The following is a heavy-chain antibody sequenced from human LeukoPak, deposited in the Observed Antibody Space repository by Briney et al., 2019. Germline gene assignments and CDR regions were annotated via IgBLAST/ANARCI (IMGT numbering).Heavy chain of an antibody. D-gene: IGHD3-10*01. V-gene: IGHV1-2*06. CDR1: GGTFSSYA. CDR3: ARDFYGSRPGAFDY. J-gene: IGHJ4*02. CDR2: INPNSAAS. Sequence: ASVKVSCKASGGTFSSYAISWVRQAPGQGLEWMGQINPNSAASHYAQKFQDRVTMTSDTSINMAYMELRSLRSDDTAAYYCARDFYGSRPGAFDYWGQGTLITVSS.